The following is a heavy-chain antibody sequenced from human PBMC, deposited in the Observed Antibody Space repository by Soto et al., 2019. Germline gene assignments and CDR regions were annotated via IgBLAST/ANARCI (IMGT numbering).Heavy chain of an antibody. CDR3: ARRSSWYDGGYSGMDV. Sequence: QVQLVQSGAEVKKPGSSVKVSCKASGGTFSSYAISWVRQAPGQGLEWMGGIIPIFGPANYAQKFQGRVTITADESTSPAYMELSSLRSEDTAVYYCARRSSWYDGGYSGMDVWGQGTTVTVSS. D-gene: IGHD6-13*01. J-gene: IGHJ6*02. CDR1: GGTFSSYA. V-gene: IGHV1-69*01. CDR2: IIPIFGPA.